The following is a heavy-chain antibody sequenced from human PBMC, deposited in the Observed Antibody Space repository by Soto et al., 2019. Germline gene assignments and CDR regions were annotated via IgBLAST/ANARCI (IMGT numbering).Heavy chain of an antibody. Sequence: QEQLVQSGTEVRKPGSSVEVSCKASGGTFSRDAVTWVRQAPGQRLEWMGGIIPIIGTANYARDFQGRVTITADESTGTAYMDLSSLRSEDTAVYYCARGVVVTAIPYYYYTMDVWGQGTTVTVSS. D-gene: IGHD2-21*02. CDR1: GGTFSRDA. CDR3: ARGVVVTAIPYYYYTMDV. J-gene: IGHJ6*02. CDR2: IIPIIGTA. V-gene: IGHV1-69*01.